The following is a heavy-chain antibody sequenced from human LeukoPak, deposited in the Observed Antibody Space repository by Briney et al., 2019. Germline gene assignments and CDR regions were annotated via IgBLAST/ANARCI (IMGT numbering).Heavy chain of an antibody. J-gene: IGHJ4*02. CDR2: IYYSGST. CDR3: ATTYDILSGSAMGDY. D-gene: IGHD3-10*01. CDR1: GGSISSGTYY. Sequence: SETLSLTCTVSGGSISSGTYYWGWLRQSPGKMGLEWIGNIYYSGSTYYNPSLKSRVTISVDTAKNQFSLRLTSVTAADTAVYYCATTYDILSGSAMGDYWGQGTLVTVSS. V-gene: IGHV4-39*01.